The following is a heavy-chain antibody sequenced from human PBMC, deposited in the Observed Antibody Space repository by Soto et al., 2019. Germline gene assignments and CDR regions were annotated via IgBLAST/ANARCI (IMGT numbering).Heavy chain of an antibody. Sequence: PGGSLRLSCLASGFVFRSHAMHWVRQAPGTGLEWVSVMSNDGSKGDSADSVKGRFTISRDNSRDTLYLQMSRLRPEDTAVYYCARGGAFYSATGRYFNSPPGDYWGQGTLVTVSS. V-gene: IGHV3-30*15. CDR1: GFVFRSHA. CDR2: MSNDGSKG. J-gene: IGHJ4*03. CDR3: ARGGAFYSATGRYFNSPPGDY. D-gene: IGHD3-10*01.